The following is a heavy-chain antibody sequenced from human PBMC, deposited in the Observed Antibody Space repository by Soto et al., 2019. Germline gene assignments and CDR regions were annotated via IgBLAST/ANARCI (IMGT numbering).Heavy chain of an antibody. D-gene: IGHD2-8*01. V-gene: IGHV3-48*03. Sequence: PGGSLRLSCAASGLTLSNFETDWVRQAPGKGLEWIAYISIGARSIHYADSVRGRLTISRDDAENSVFLQMDRLSAEDTAVYFCVSQRTSVLTQAYFDYWGPGALVTVSS. CDR2: ISIGARSI. CDR1: GLTLSNFE. CDR3: VSQRTSVLTQAYFDY. J-gene: IGHJ4*02.